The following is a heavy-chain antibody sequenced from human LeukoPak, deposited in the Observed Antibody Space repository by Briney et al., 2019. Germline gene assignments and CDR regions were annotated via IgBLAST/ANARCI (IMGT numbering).Heavy chain of an antibody. CDR1: GFTFSSYS. CDR3: ARDPYGDYAEYFQH. Sequence: PGGSLRLSCAASGFTFSSYSMNWVRQAPGKGLEWASSISSSSSYIYYADSVKGRFTISRDNAKNSLYLQMNSLRAEDTAVYYCARDPYGDYAEYFQHWGQGTLVTVSS. J-gene: IGHJ1*01. V-gene: IGHV3-21*01. CDR2: ISSSSSYI. D-gene: IGHD4-17*01.